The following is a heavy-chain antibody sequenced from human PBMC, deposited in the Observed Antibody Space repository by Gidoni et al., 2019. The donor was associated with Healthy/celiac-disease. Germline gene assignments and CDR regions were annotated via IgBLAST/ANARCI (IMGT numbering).Heavy chain of an antibody. Sequence: QVQLQQSGPGLVKPSQTLTLTGAISGDSVPSNSAAWNWIRQSPSRGLEWRGRTYYRSKWYNDYAVSVKIRITINPDTSTRQFSLQLNSVTPEDTAVYYCAREWVAGTHFDYWGQGTLVTVSS. D-gene: IGHD6-19*01. CDR2: TYYRSKWYN. V-gene: IGHV6-1*01. CDR3: AREWVAGTHFDY. J-gene: IGHJ4*02. CDR1: GDSVPSNSAA.